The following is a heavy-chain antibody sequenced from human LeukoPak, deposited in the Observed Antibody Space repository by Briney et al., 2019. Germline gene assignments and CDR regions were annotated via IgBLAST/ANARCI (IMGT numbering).Heavy chain of an antibody. D-gene: IGHD3-9*01. Sequence: ASVKVSCKASGGTFSSYAISWVRQAPGQGLEWMGGIIPIFGTANYAQKFQGRVTITADESTSTAYMELSSLRSEDTAVYYCVRWTEYDNGYYFDYWGQGTLVTVSS. CDR3: VRWTEYDNGYYFDY. J-gene: IGHJ4*02. V-gene: IGHV1-69*13. CDR2: IIPIFGTA. CDR1: GGTFSSYA.